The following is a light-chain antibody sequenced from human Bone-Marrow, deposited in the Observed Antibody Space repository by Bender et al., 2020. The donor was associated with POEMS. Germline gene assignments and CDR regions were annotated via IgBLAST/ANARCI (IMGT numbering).Light chain of an antibody. CDR1: GVGNYNL. CDR2: EGT. CDR3: SSYGGGNNFVM. J-gene: IGLJ3*02. Sequence: QSALTQPASVSGSPGQSITISCTGTGVGNYNLVSWYQQHPGKAPKLVIYEGTKRPSGVSNRFSGSKSGNTASLTISGLQAEDEADYYCSSYGGGNNFVMLGGGTRLTVL. V-gene: IGLV2-23*03.